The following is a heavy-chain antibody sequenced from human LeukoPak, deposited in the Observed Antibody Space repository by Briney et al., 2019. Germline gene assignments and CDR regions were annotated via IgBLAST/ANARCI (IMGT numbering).Heavy chain of an antibody. CDR3: ARVDDSSGYLQ. J-gene: IGHJ4*02. V-gene: IGHV3-21*01. CDR2: ISSSSSYI. D-gene: IGHD3-22*01. Sequence: GGSLRLSCAASGFTFSGYSINWVRQAPGKGLEWVSSISSSSSYIYYADSVKGRFTISRDNAKNSLYLQMSSLRAEDTAVYYCARVDDSSGYLQWGQGTLVTVSS. CDR1: GFTFSGYS.